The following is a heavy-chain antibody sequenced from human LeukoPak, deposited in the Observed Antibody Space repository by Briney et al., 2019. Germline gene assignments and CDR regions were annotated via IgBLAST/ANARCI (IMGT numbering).Heavy chain of an antibody. CDR1: GYTFTSYA. V-gene: IGHV1-3*01. CDR2: INAGNGNT. Sequence: GASVKVSCKASGYTFTSYAMHRVRQAPGQRLEWMGWINAGNGNTKYSQKFQGRVTITRDTSASTAYMELSSLRSEDTVVYYCARGLTAAAGTGPDYWGQGTLVTVSS. D-gene: IGHD6-13*01. J-gene: IGHJ4*02. CDR3: ARGLTAAAGTGPDY.